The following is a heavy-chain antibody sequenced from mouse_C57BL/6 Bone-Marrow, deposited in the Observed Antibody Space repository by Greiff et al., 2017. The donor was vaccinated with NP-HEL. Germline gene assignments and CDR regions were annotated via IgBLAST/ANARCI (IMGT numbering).Heavy chain of an antibody. Sequence: VQLKQSGAELVKPGASVKLSCTASGFNITDYYMHWVKQRPEQGLEWIGRIDPEDGETKYAPKFQGKATITADTSSNTAYLQLSSLTSEDTAVYYCARWYGSSYWGQGTTLTVSS. V-gene: IGHV14-2*01. CDR3: ARWYGSSY. CDR2: IDPEDGET. CDR1: GFNITDYY. D-gene: IGHD1-1*01. J-gene: IGHJ2*01.